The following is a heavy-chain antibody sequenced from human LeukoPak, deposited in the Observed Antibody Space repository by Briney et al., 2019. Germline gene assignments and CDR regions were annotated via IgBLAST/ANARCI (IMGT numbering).Heavy chain of an antibody. CDR2: INDYNGNK. V-gene: IGHV1-18*04. CDR1: GYTFTSFG. Sequence: GASLKVSCKASGYTFTSFGVSWVRQAPGQGLEWMGWINDYNGNKNYAQKVQGRVTMTTDTSTSTAYMELRSRRSDDTAVDDYVRDLGDQPVGIFLDYWCQGTLVIVSS. J-gene: IGHJ4*02. D-gene: IGHD3-16*01. CDR3: VRDLGDQPVGIFLDY.